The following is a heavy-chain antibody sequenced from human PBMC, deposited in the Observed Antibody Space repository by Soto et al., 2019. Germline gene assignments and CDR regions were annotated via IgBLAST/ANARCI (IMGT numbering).Heavy chain of an antibody. D-gene: IGHD5-18*01. CDR1: GGTFSTYA. CDR2: IIPIFGTA. J-gene: IGHJ4*01. CDR3: ARVQTGAPAHTAMAH. Sequence: GASVKDYCKASGGTFSTYAISWVRQAPGQGLEWMGGIIPIFGTANYAQKFQGRVTITADESTSTAYMELSSLRSEDTAVYYCARVQTGAPAHTAMAHWGPGTLVTVSS. V-gene: IGHV1-69*01.